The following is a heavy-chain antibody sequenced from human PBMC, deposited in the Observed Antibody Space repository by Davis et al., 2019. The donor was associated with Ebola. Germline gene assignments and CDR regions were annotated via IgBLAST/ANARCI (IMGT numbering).Heavy chain of an antibody. J-gene: IGHJ4*02. Sequence: GESLKISCAASGFTFSSSWMSWVRQAPGKGLEWVANIKQDGSEKYYVDSVKGRFTISRDNAKNSLYLQMNSLRVEDTAVYYCARALGGEDDWGQGTLVTVSS. CDR1: GFTFSSSW. CDR3: ARALGGEDD. D-gene: IGHD3-16*01. CDR2: IKQDGSEK. V-gene: IGHV3-7*01.